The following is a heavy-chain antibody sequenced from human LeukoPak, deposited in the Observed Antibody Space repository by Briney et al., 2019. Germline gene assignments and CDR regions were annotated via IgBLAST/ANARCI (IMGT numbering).Heavy chain of an antibody. Sequence: ASVKVSCKASGYTFTSYYMHWVRQAPGQGLEWMGLINPSGGSTSYAQKFQGRVTMTRDTSTSTVYTELSSLRSEDTAVYYCARAPTPGYYDSSGYYWGPDYWGQGTLVTVSS. V-gene: IGHV1-46*01. CDR3: ARAPTPGYYDSSGYYWGPDY. D-gene: IGHD3-22*01. J-gene: IGHJ4*02. CDR2: INPSGGST. CDR1: GYTFTSYY.